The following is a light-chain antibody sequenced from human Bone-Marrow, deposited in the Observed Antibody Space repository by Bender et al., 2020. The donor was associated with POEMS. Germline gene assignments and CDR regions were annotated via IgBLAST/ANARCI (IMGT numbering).Light chain of an antibody. V-gene: IGLV2-23*02. CDR1: RSDIGTYNL. J-gene: IGLJ2*01. CDR3: CSYAGSSGLI. Sequence: QSALTQPASVSGSPGQSITISCTGTRSDIGTYNLVSWYQQHPGKAPKLMIYEVTKRPSGVPDRFSGSKSGNTASLTISGLQADDAADYYCCSYAGSSGLIFGGGTKVTVL. CDR2: EVT.